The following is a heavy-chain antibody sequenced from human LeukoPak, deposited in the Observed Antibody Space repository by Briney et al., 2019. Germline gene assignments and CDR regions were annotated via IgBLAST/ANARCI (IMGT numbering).Heavy chain of an antibody. D-gene: IGHD6-19*01. J-gene: IGHJ4*02. CDR1: GGSLSSGGYS. Sequence: PSQTLSLTCAVSGGSLSSGGYSWSWIRQPPGKGLEWIGYIYYSGSTNYNPSLKSRVTISVDTSKNQFSLKLSSVTAADTAVYYCVDSSGWYYFDYWGQGTLVTVSS. V-gene: IGHV4-30-4*07. CDR2: IYYSGST. CDR3: VDSSGWYYFDY.